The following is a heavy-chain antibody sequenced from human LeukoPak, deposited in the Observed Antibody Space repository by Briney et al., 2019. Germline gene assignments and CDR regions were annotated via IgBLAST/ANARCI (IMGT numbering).Heavy chain of an antibody. J-gene: IGHJ6*02. CDR3: ARGYEFLYYFGMDV. D-gene: IGHD3-3*01. CDR2: ISWNSGSI. Sequence: GGSLRLSCAASGFTFDDYAMHWVRQAPGKGLEWVSGISWNSGSIGYADSVKGRFTISRDNAKNSLSLQMNSLRAEDTAVYYCARGYEFLYYFGMDVWGQGTTVTVSS. CDR1: GFTFDDYA. V-gene: IGHV3-9*01.